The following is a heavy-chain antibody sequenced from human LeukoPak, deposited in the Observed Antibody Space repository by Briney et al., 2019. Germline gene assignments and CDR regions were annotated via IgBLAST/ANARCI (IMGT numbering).Heavy chain of an antibody. J-gene: IGHJ6*03. CDR2: IIPIFGTA. CDR3: ARVGYCSGGSCRPAYYYMDV. D-gene: IGHD2-15*01. V-gene: IGHV1-69*05. CDR1: GGTFSSYA. Sequence: GASVKVSCKASGGTFSSYAISWVRQAHGQGLEWMGGIIPIFGTANYAQKFQGRVTITTDESTSTAYMELSSLRSEDTAVYYCARVGYCSGGSCRPAYYYMDVWGKGTTVTVSS.